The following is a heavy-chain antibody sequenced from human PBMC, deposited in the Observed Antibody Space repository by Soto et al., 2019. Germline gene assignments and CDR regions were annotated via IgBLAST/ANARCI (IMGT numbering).Heavy chain of an antibody. CDR1: GEKVCRNICA. CDR2: TYYRSKWYN. Sequence: SQTLSLTGDISGEKVCRNICAWTWIRQSPSRGLEWLGSTYYRSKWYNDYAVSVKSRITINPDTSKNQFSLQLNSVTPEDTAVYYCARDPGSGSYPAWMGFDIWGQGTMVTVSS. D-gene: IGHD3-10*01. CDR3: ARDPGSGSYPAWMGFDI. V-gene: IGHV6-1*01. J-gene: IGHJ3*02.